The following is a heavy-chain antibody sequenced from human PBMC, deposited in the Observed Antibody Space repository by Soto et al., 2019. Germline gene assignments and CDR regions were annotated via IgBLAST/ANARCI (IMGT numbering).Heavy chain of an antibody. J-gene: IGHJ5*02. CDR2: IKQDEIDK. Sequence: EVQLVESGGGLVQTGGSLRLSCAVSGFRFRDYWMSWVRQAPGKGLEWVANIKQDEIDKYYVDSVKGRFTISRDNAKNALYLQMNSLRVEDTAVYYCAAYCYTMTCTHFHGYSWGQGTQVTVSS. V-gene: IGHV3-7*03. CDR1: GFRFRDYW. D-gene: IGHD3-16*02. CDR3: AAYCYTMTCTHFHGYS.